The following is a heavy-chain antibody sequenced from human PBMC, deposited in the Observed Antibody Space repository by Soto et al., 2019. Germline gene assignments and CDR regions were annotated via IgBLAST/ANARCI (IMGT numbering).Heavy chain of an antibody. J-gene: IGHJ6*02. CDR1: GFTFSSYA. D-gene: IGHD5-12*01. CDR2: ISGSGGST. Sequence: EVQLLESGGGLVQPGGSLRLSCAASGFTFSSYAMSWVRQAPGKGLEWVSAISGSGGSTYYADSVKGRFTISRDNSKNTLYLHMNSLRAEDTAAYYCASRLAGYDGGDYYYYGMDVWGQGTTVTVSS. V-gene: IGHV3-23*01. CDR3: ASRLAGYDGGDYYYYGMDV.